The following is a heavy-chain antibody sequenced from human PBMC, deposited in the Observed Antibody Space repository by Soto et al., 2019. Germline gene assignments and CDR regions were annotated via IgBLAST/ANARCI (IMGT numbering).Heavy chain of an antibody. V-gene: IGHV3-30*03. D-gene: IGHD3-3*01. CDR1: GFTFSSYG. CDR3: TTENKDFWSGYPNSFDY. J-gene: IGHJ4*02. CDR2: ISYDGSNK. Sequence: PGGSLRLSCAASGFTFSSYGMHWVRQAPGKGLEWVAVISYDGSNKYYAAPVKGRFTISRDDSKNTLYLQMNSLKTEDTAVYYCTTENKDFWSGYPNSFDYWGQGTLVTVSS.